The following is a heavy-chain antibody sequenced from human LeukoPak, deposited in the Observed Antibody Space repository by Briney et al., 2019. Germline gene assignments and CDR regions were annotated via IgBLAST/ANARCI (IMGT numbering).Heavy chain of an antibody. D-gene: IGHD1-26*01. Sequence: GGSLRLSCAASGFTFSSYGMHWVRQAPGKGLEWVAVISYDGSNKYYADSVKGRFTISRDNSKNTLYLQMNSLRAEDTAVYYCAKDSGSSDFDYWGQGTLVTVSS. CDR3: AKDSGSSDFDY. CDR2: ISYDGSNK. CDR1: GFTFSSYG. V-gene: IGHV3-30*18. J-gene: IGHJ4*02.